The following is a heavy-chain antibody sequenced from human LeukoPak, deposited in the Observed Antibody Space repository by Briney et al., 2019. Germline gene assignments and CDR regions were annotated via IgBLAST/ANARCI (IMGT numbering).Heavy chain of an antibody. D-gene: IGHD3-16*01. CDR3: ARRRPTFSYTNYYYGMDV. V-gene: IGHV4-59*08. Sequence: SETLSLTCAVYGGSFSGYYWSWIRQPPGKGLEWIGYIYYSGSTNYNPSLKSRVTISVDTSKNQFSLKLSSVTAADTAVYYCARRRPTFSYTNYYYGMDVWGQGTTVTVSS. CDR2: IYYSGST. CDR1: GGSFSGYY. J-gene: IGHJ6*02.